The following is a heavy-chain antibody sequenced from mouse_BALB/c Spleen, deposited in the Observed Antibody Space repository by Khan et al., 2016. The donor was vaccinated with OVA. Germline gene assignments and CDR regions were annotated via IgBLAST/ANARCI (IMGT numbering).Heavy chain of an antibody. V-gene: IGHV2-9*02. Sequence: VQLQESGPGPVAPSQSLSITCTVSGFSLTSYGVHWVRQPPGKGLEWLGVIGAGGSINYHSALMSRLSISNDNTKSPVFYKMNNLQIDDTAMYYFARIRYDLEAYGMDYWGQGTSVTVSS. D-gene: IGHD2-4*01. CDR3: ARIRYDLEAYGMDY. CDR2: IGAGGSI. CDR1: GFSLTSYG. J-gene: IGHJ4*01.